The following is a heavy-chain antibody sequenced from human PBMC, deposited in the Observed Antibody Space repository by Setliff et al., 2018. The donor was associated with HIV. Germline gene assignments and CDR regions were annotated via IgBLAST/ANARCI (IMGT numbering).Heavy chain of an antibody. V-gene: IGHV4-39*01. D-gene: IGHD5-12*01. CDR2: IYYSGNT. CDR3: ARLGRPYSGQGWFDP. CDR1: GDSIFTCTYY. J-gene: IGHJ5*02. Sequence: KPSETLSLTCSVSGDSIFTCTYYWGWIRQPPGKRLEWIGSIYYSGNTYYNPSLKSRVTISVDTSKNQFFLNLSSVAATDSAVYYCARLGRPYSGQGWFDPWGQETLVTVSS.